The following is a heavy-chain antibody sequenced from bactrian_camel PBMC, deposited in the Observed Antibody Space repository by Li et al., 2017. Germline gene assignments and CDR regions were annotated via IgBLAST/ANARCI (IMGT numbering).Heavy chain of an antibody. CDR2: ITYEGVT. V-gene: IGHV3S61*01. J-gene: IGHJ4*01. CDR1: GRSRSSYC. Sequence: HGQLVESGGDSVQAGGSLRLSCSVSGRSRSSYCLGWFRQSPGMEREGIASITYEGVTLYIDSVKGRFTISQDIAKNTVYLQMDSLEPEDSATYYCARSSGRYCLLKLRDFIIWGQGTQVTVS. D-gene: IGHD3*01. CDR3: ARSSGRYCLLKLRDFII.